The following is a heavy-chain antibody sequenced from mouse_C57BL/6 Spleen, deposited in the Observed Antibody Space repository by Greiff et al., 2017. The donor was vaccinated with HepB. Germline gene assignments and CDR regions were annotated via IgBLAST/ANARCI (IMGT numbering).Heavy chain of an antibody. CDR3: VRPGYYGSSYDWYFDV. V-gene: IGHV10-1*01. CDR1: GFSFNTYA. D-gene: IGHD1-1*01. Sequence: GGGLVQPKGSLKLSCAASGFSFNTYAMNWVRQAPGKGLEWVARIRSKSNNYATYYADSVKDRFTISRDDSESMLYLQMNNLKTEDTAMYYCVRPGYYGSSYDWYFDVWGTGTTVTVSS. J-gene: IGHJ1*03. CDR2: IRSKSNNYAT.